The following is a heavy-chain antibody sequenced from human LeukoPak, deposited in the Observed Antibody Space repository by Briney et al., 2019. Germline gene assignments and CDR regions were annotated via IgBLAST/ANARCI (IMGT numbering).Heavy chain of an antibody. Sequence: SETLSLTCAVYGGSFSGYYWNWIRQPPGKGLEWIGEINHSGSTNYNPSLKSRVTISVDTSKNQFSLKLSSVTAADTAVYYCARDGSWGYGGNAFLVWGQGTLVTVSS. D-gene: IGHD4-23*01. J-gene: IGHJ4*02. CDR1: GGSFSGYY. CDR3: ARDGSWGYGGNAFLV. CDR2: INHSGST. V-gene: IGHV4-34*01.